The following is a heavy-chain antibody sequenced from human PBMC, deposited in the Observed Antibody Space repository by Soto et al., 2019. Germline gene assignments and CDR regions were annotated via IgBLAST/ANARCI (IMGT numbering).Heavy chain of an antibody. J-gene: IGHJ5*02. CDR1: GGSISSSSFY. D-gene: IGHD3-16*01. CDR3: ARMATFGSLNWFDP. Sequence: SETLSLTCTVSGGSISSSSFYWGWIRQPPGKGLASIAAIYYSGRTYYHPSLKSRFTIFVDKAKNQFSLRLTSVTAADTAIYYCARMATFGSLNWFDPWGQGTLVTVSS. V-gene: IGHV4-39*01. CDR2: IYYSGRT.